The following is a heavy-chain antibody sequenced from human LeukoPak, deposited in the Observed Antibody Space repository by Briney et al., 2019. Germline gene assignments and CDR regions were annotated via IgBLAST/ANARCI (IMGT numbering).Heavy chain of an antibody. CDR1: GFSFSDSA. J-gene: IGHJ5*01. D-gene: IGHD3-9*01. V-gene: IGHV3-48*04. CDR2: IDGRSRTI. CDR3: ARDYLRYPDS. Sequence: PGGSLRLSCAASGFSFSDSAMHWVRQAPGKGLAWISYIDGRSRTIHYAESAKGRFTISRDNAKNSLYLQMNSLRADDTAVYYCARDYLRYPDSWGQGTLVTVSS.